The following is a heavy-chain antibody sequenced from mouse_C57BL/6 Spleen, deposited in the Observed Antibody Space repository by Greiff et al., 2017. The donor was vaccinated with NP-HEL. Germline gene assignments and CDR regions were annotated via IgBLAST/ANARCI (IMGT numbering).Heavy chain of an antibody. CDR1: GYSITSGYD. V-gene: IGHV3-1*01. Sequence: EVQLQESGPGMVKPSQSLSLTCTVTGYSITSGYDWHWIRHFPGNKLEWMGYISYSGSTNYNPSLKSRISITHDTSKNHFFLKLNSVTTEDTATYDCARQGYYGNWYIDVWGTGTTVTVSS. CDR2: ISYSGST. D-gene: IGHD1-1*01. CDR3: ARQGYYGNWYIDV. J-gene: IGHJ1*03.